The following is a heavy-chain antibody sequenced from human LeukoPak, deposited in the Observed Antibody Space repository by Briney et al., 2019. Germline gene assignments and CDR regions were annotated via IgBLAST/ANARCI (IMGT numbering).Heavy chain of an antibody. CDR1: GGSISSSSYY. D-gene: IGHD6-13*01. CDR3: ATGYSSSWYGRKSFDY. V-gene: IGHV4-39*07. J-gene: IGHJ4*02. Sequence: PSETLSLTCTVSGGSISSSSYYWGWIRQPPGKGLEWIGSIYYSGSTYYNPSLKSRVTISVDTSKNQFSLKLGSVTAADTAVYYCATGYSSSWYGRKSFDYWGQGTLVTVSS. CDR2: IYYSGST.